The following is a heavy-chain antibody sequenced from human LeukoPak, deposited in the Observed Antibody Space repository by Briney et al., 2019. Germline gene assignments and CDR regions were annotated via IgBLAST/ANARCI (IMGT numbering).Heavy chain of an antibody. Sequence: GGSLRLSCAASGFTSSSYGMHWVRQAPGKGLEWVAFIRYDGSNKYYADSVKGRFTISRDNSKNTLYLQMNSLRAEDTAVYYCAKDASLNQWELNLDYWGQGTLVTVSS. CDR3: AKDASLNQWELNLDY. CDR2: IRYDGSNK. CDR1: GFTSSSYG. J-gene: IGHJ4*02. V-gene: IGHV3-30*02. D-gene: IGHD1-26*01.